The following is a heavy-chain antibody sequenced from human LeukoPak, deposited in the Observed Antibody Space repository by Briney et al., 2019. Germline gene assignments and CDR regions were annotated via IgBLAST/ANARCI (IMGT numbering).Heavy chain of an antibody. Sequence: SETLSLTCTVSGGSISSYYWSWIRQPPGKGLEWIGYIYYSGSTNYNPSLKSRVTISVDTSKNQFSLKLSSVTAADTAVYYCAGRIAAAGTDYWGQGTLVTVSS. D-gene: IGHD6-13*01. CDR3: AGRIAAAGTDY. J-gene: IGHJ4*02. CDR2: IYYSGST. V-gene: IGHV4-59*01. CDR1: GGSISSYY.